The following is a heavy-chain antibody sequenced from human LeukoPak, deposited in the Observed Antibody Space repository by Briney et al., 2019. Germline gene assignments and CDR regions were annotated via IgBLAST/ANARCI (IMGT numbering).Heavy chain of an antibody. Sequence: GRSLRLSCAASGFTFSSYGMHRVRQAPGKGLEWVAVISYDGSNKYYADSVKGRFTISRDNSKNTLYLQMNSLRAEDTAVYYCAKSLEEYQLLPLDYWGQGTLVTVSS. D-gene: IGHD2-2*01. V-gene: IGHV3-30*18. J-gene: IGHJ4*02. CDR2: ISYDGSNK. CDR3: AKSLEEYQLLPLDY. CDR1: GFTFSSYG.